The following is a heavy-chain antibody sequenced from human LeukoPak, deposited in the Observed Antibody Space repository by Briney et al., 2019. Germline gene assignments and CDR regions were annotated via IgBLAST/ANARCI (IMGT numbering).Heavy chain of an antibody. D-gene: IGHD1-1*01. V-gene: IGHV4-59*01. CDR1: GDSITNSY. Sequence: PSETLSLTCTVFGDSITNSYWTWIRLPPGKGLEWIAYIYYTGYTNYNPSLKSRVSISVDTSKNQLSLKLISVTAADTAVYYGARAPIGSVDYWGPGAQVTVSS. J-gene: IGHJ4*02. CDR2: IYYTGYT. CDR3: ARAPIGSVDY.